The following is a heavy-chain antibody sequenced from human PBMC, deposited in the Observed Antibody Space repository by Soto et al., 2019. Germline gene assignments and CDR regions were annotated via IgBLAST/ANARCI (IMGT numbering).Heavy chain of an antibody. Sequence: EVQLVESGGGLVQPGGSLRLSCAASGLIFSDYHMDWVRQAPGKGLEWVGRIRRKANSYTTEYAASVKGRFTISRDDSKTSLYLQMNSLKSEDTAVYYCAMLGGWSGGSSGMDVWGQGTMVTVSS. J-gene: IGHJ6*02. CDR3: AMLGGWSGGSSGMDV. CDR1: GLIFSDYH. CDR2: IRRKANSYTT. V-gene: IGHV3-72*01. D-gene: IGHD6-19*01.